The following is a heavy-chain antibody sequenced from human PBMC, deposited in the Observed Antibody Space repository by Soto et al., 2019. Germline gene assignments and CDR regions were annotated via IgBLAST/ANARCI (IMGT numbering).Heavy chain of an antibody. CDR1: GFTFSSYA. CDR3: AREGAYNSPTPTDF. CDR2: ISGSGDGT. D-gene: IGHD6-19*01. V-gene: IGHV3-23*01. J-gene: IGHJ4*02. Sequence: PGGSLRLSCAASGFTFSSYAMSWVRQAPGRGLEWVSGISGSGDGTYYADSVKGRFTISRDKSENTVYLQMNSLRAEDTAIYYCAREGAYNSPTPTDFWGQGTLVTVSS.